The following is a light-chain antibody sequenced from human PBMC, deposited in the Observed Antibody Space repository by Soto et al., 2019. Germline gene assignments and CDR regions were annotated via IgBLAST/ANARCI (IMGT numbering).Light chain of an antibody. Sequence: DIRMTQSPSSLSASVGDRATITCRANQSVSSYLNWYQQTPGKAPNLLIFAASSLQSGVPSRFSGSGSGTDFTLTISSLRPEDFAIYYCQQSYSAPRTFGQGTKVEIK. V-gene: IGKV1-39*01. CDR3: QQSYSAPRT. CDR1: QSVSSY. J-gene: IGKJ1*01. CDR2: AAS.